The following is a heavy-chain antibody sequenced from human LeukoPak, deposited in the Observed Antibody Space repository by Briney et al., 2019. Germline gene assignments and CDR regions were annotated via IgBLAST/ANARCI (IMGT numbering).Heavy chain of an antibody. J-gene: IGHJ3*02. Sequence: ASVKVSSKASGYTLTELSMHWLRQARGEGLEWMGGFHTDDGATIYAQKLEGGVTITEDTSTDTAYMELSSLRSEDTAVYYCATGVGQGAGSYYNGNDAFDIWGQGTRVTVSS. CDR3: ATGVGQGAGSYYNGNDAFDI. CDR1: GYTLTELS. V-gene: IGHV1-24*01. CDR2: FHTDDGAT. D-gene: IGHD3-10*01.